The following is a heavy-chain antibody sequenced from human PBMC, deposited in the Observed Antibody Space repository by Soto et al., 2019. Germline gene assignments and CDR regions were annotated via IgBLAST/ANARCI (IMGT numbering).Heavy chain of an antibody. CDR3: ASQIGSGWFL. CDR2: ISYDGSNK. Sequence: GGSLRLSCAASGFTFSSYAMHWVRQAPGKGLEWVAVISYDGSNKYYADSVKGRFTISRDNSKNTLYLQMNSLRAEDTAVYYCASQIGSGWFLWAQGTLVTVSS. D-gene: IGHD6-19*01. J-gene: IGHJ4*02. V-gene: IGHV3-30-3*01. CDR1: GFTFSSYA.